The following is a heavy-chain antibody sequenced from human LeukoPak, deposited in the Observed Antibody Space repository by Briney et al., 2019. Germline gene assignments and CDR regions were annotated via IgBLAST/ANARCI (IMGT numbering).Heavy chain of an antibody. J-gene: IGHJ3*02. D-gene: IGHD1-26*01. V-gene: IGHV4-59*08. CDR2: IYYIGST. Sequence: PSETLSLTCTVSGGSISSYYWSWIRRPPGKGLEWIGYIYYIGSTTYDPSLKSRVTMSVDTSRKQFSLNLRSVTAADTAVYYCARLQASGSYGRGAFDIWGQGTMVTVSS. CDR1: GGSISSYY. CDR3: ARLQASGSYGRGAFDI.